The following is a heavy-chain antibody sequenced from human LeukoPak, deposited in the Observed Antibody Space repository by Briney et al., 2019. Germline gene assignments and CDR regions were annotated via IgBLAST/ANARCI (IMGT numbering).Heavy chain of an antibody. D-gene: IGHD5-12*01. CDR1: GGSISSSSYY. V-gene: IGHV4-39*07. CDR2: IYYSGST. CDR3: ARDQDIVATITNPAFDY. J-gene: IGHJ4*02. Sequence: SETLSLTCTVSGGSISSSSYYWGWIRQPPGKGLEWIGSIYYSGSTYYNPSLKSRVTISVDTSKNQFSLKLSSVTAADTAVYYCARDQDIVATITNPAFDYWGQGTLVTVSS.